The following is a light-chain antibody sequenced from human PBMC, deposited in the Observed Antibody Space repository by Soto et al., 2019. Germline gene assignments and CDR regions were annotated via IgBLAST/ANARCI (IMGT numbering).Light chain of an antibody. Sequence: EIVMTQSPATLSVSPGERATLSCRASQSVSSNLAWYQQKPGQAPRLRIHDASTRATGIPARFSGSGSGTEFTLTISSLQSEDFAVYYCQQYNYWPTFGQGTKVEIK. J-gene: IGKJ1*01. CDR2: DAS. CDR1: QSVSSN. V-gene: IGKV3-15*01. CDR3: QQYNYWPT.